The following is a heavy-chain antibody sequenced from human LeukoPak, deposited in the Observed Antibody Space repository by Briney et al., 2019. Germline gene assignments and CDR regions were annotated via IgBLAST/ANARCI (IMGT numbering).Heavy chain of an antibody. J-gene: IGHJ4*02. D-gene: IGHD5-24*01. CDR3: ARDLALRRDGYNLLGY. V-gene: IGHV1-18*01. CDR1: GYTFTSYG. Sequence: ASVKVSCTASGYTFTSYGISWVRQAPGQGLEWMGWISAYNGNTNYAQKLQGRVTMTTDTSTSTAYMELRSLRSDDRAVYYCARDLALRRDGYNLLGYWGQGTLVTVSS. CDR2: ISAYNGNT.